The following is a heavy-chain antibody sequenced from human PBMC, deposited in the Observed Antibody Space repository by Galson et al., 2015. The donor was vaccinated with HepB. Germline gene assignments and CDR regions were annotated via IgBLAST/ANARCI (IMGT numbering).Heavy chain of an antibody. D-gene: IGHD3-9*01. Sequence: SVKVSCKASGDTFSSYAISWVRQAPGQGLEWMGGIIPIFGTANYAQKFQGRVTITADESTSTAYMELSSLRSEDTAVYYCASNYDILTGYLVVRGHYGMDVWGQGTTVTVSS. CDR3: ASNYDILTGYLVVRGHYGMDV. J-gene: IGHJ6*02. CDR2: IIPIFGTA. V-gene: IGHV1-69*13. CDR1: GDTFSSYA.